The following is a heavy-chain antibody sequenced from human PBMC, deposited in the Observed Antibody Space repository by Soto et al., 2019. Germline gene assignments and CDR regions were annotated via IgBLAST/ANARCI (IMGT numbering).Heavy chain of an antibody. CDR1: GYNFNSNW. V-gene: IGHV5-10-1*01. D-gene: IGHD2-2*01. J-gene: IGHJ6*02. CDR2: IDPGDSYT. Sequence: PGESLKISCKGSGYNFNSNWISWVRQMPGKGLEWMGRIDPGDSYTNYSPSFQGHVTISSDNSISTAYLQWSSLKASDTAMYYCARDIVVVPAAIVDYNYGMDVWGQGTTVTVSS. CDR3: ARDIVVVPAAIVDYNYGMDV.